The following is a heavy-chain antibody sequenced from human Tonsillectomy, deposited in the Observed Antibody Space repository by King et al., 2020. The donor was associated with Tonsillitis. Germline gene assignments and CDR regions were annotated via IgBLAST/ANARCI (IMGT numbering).Heavy chain of an antibody. J-gene: IGHJ4*02. Sequence: HVQLVESGAEVKKPGASVKVACKASGYTFDNYFMHWVRQAPGQGLEWMGIINPSGDTTSYAQKFQGRVTMTRDTSTSTLYVELTSLRSEDTAVYYCTRGNRAGPFLFGYWGQGTLITVSS. V-gene: IGHV1-46*02. D-gene: IGHD6-13*01. CDR1: GYTFDNYF. CDR2: INPSGDTT. CDR3: TRGNRAGPFLFGY.